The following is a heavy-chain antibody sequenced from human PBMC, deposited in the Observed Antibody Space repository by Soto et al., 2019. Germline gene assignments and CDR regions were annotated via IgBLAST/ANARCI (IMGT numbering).Heavy chain of an antibody. Sequence: SESLSLTCAVYGGSFSGYYWSWIRQPPGKGLEWIREINHSGSTNYNPSLKSRVTISVDTSKNQFSLKLSSVTAADTAVYYCARATLIVVVPAAMPVWDYWGQGTLVTVSS. J-gene: IGHJ4*02. CDR2: INHSGST. V-gene: IGHV4-34*01. D-gene: IGHD2-2*01. CDR3: ARATLIVVVPAAMPVWDY. CDR1: GGSFSGYY.